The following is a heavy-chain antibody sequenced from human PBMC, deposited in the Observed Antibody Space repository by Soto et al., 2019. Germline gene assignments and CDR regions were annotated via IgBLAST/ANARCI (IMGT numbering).Heavy chain of an antibody. Sequence: PSETRSLTCNVSGGSISGYYWSWIRQSPGKGLEYIGYIYYRGSTNYNSSLKSRVTMSVDTSRNQFSLKMNSVTAADTAVYYCARQQLLPFYYALDVWGQGTTVTVSS. CDR2: IYYRGST. D-gene: IGHD1-26*01. J-gene: IGHJ6*02. CDR3: ARQQLLPFYYALDV. V-gene: IGHV4-59*01. CDR1: GGSISGYY.